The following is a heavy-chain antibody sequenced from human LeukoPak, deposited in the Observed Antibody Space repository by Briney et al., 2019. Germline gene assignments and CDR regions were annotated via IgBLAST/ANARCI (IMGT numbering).Heavy chain of an antibody. D-gene: IGHD3-22*01. Sequence: ASVKVSCKASGYTFTSYYMHWVRQAPGQGLEWMGRINPSGGSTSYAQKFQGRVTMTRDMSTSTVYMELSSLRSEDTAVYYCARDQPDYYDSSGYLGYFDYWGQGTLVTVSS. CDR3: ARDQPDYYDSSGYLGYFDY. V-gene: IGHV1-46*01. CDR1: GYTFTSYY. CDR2: INPSGGST. J-gene: IGHJ4*02.